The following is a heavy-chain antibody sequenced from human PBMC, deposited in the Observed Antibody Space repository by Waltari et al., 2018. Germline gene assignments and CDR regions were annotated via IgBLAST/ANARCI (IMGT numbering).Heavy chain of an antibody. J-gene: IGHJ4*02. D-gene: IGHD4-17*01. Sequence: VQLLESGGGLVQSGGSLRLSGAASGFPFRRYAMNWVRQAAVKGVECVSFISGSGGSTDDADSVKGRFTISRDNSKNTLYLQMINLRVEDTAVYYCASSLYGDYTQIWGRVFDYWGQGTLVTVSS. CDR3: ASSLYGDYTQIWGRVFDY. CDR2: ISGSGGST. CDR1: GFPFRRYA. V-gene: IGHV3-23*01.